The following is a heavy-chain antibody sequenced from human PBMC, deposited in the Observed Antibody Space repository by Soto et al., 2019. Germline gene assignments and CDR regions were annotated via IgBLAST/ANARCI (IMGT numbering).Heavy chain of an antibody. Sequence: GGSLRLSCAASGFTVSSNYMSWVRQAPGKGLEWVSVIYSGGSTYYADSVKGRFTISRDNSKNTLYLQMNSLRAEDTAVYYCARDNGGNSYYYYGMDVWGQGTTVTVSS. J-gene: IGHJ6*02. V-gene: IGHV3-53*01. CDR1: GFTVSSNY. CDR3: ARDNGGNSYYYYGMDV. D-gene: IGHD2-21*02. CDR2: IYSGGST.